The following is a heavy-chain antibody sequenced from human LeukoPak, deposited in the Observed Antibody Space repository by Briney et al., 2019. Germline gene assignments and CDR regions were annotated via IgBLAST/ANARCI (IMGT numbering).Heavy chain of an antibody. CDR3: TKGTIWLPFDY. D-gene: IGHD5-18*01. V-gene: IGHV3-23*01. Sequence: GRSLRLSCAASGFTFSNYAMSWARQAPGKGLEWVSAISGSGGSTYYADSVKGRFTISRDNSKNTLYLQMNSLRAEDTDVYYCTKGTIWLPFDYWGQGTLVTVSS. CDR1: GFTFSNYA. CDR2: ISGSGGST. J-gene: IGHJ4*02.